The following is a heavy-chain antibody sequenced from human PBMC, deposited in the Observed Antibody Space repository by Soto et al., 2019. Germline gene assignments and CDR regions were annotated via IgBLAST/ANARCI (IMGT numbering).Heavy chain of an antibody. J-gene: IGHJ6*01. CDR1: GYTFSKYA. D-gene: IGHD6-19*01. Sequence: QAQLVQSGADVKKPGASVTLSCKASGYTFSKYAIHWVRQAPGQRLEWMGWVNGGSGSAFSSQKFQGRVTMTKDTSANTAYMELSSLRSEDTAVYYCARMFRLVSTRDGVDVWGQGTTVTVSS. CDR2: VNGGSGSA. CDR3: ARMFRLVSTRDGVDV. V-gene: IGHV1-3*01.